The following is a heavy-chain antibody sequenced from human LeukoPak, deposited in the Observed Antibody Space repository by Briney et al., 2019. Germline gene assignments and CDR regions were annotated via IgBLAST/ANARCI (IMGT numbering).Heavy chain of an antibody. CDR1: GFTFSSYG. J-gene: IGHJ6*02. CDR2: ISYDGSNK. CDR3: AKGAITMVRGVIFHYYGMDV. V-gene: IGHV3-30*18. Sequence: GGSLRLSCAASGFTFSSYGMHWVRQAPDKGLEWVAVISYDGSNKYYADSVKGRFTISRDNSKNTLYLQMNSLRAEDTAVYYCAKGAITMVRGVIFHYYGMDVWGQGTTVTVSS. D-gene: IGHD3-10*01.